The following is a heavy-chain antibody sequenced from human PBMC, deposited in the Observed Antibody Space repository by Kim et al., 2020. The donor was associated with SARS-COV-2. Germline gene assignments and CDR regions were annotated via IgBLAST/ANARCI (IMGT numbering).Heavy chain of an antibody. Sequence: GRFSISRDDSKNTLYLQMNSLKTEDTAVYFCTTGGRYYDTSGYPRRAFDIWGQGTMVTVSS. V-gene: IGHV3-15*01. D-gene: IGHD3-22*01. CDR3: TTGGRYYDTSGYPRRAFDI. J-gene: IGHJ3*02.